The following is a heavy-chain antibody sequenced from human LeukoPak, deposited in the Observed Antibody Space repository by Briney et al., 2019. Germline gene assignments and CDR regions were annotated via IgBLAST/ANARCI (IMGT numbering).Heavy chain of an antibody. V-gene: IGHV3-30*18. D-gene: IGHD3-10*01. J-gene: IGHJ4*02. CDR2: ISYDGSNK. Sequence: GGSLRLSCAASGFTFSSYGMHWVRQAPGKGLEWVAVISYDGSNKYYADSVKGRFTISRDNSKNTLYLQMNSLRAEDTAVYYCAKARSLWFGEYSFDYWGQGTLVTVSS. CDR1: GFTFSSYG. CDR3: AKARSLWFGEYSFDY.